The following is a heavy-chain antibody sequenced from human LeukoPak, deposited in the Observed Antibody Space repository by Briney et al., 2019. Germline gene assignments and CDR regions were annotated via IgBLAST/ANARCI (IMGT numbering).Heavy chain of an antibody. V-gene: IGHV4-59*01. J-gene: IGHJ6*03. Sequence: SETLSLTCTVSGGSISSYYWSWIRQPPGKGLEWIGYIYYSGSTNYNPSLKSRVTISVDTSKNQFSLKLSSVTAADTAVYYCAREDGSHCSSTSCRSTGYYYMDVWGKGTTVTVSS. CDR3: AREDGSHCSSTSCRSTGYYYMDV. CDR2: IYYSGST. D-gene: IGHD2-2*01. CDR1: GGSISSYY.